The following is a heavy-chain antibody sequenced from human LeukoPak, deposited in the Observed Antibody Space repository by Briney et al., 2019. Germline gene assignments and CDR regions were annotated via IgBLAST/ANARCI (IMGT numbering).Heavy chain of an antibody. D-gene: IGHD3-3*01. V-gene: IGHV3-21*01. J-gene: IGHJ6*02. Sequence: GGSLRLSCAASGFTFSSYSMNWVRQASGKGLEWVSSISSSSSYIYYADSVKGRFTISRDNAKNSLYLQMNSLRAEDTAVYYCARNYDFWSGTEDYYYYGMDVWGQGTTVTVSS. CDR3: ARNYDFWSGTEDYYYYGMDV. CDR1: GFTFSSYS. CDR2: ISSSSSYI.